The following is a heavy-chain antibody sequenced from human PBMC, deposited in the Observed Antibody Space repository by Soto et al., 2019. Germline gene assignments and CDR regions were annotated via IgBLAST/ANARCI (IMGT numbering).Heavy chain of an antibody. D-gene: IGHD5-12*01. V-gene: IGHV3-33*01. CDR2: IWHDGGRQ. Sequence: QVHLVESGGGVVQPGGSLRLSCVASGFSYGGYGMHWVRQAPGKGLEWVAVIWHDGGRQYSADSVKGRFTVSRDNAKNTLYLQMNSLRAEETAVYYCARDLTSGYTDSWGQGTLVIVSS. CDR3: ARDLTSGYTDS. J-gene: IGHJ5*01. CDR1: GFSYGGYG.